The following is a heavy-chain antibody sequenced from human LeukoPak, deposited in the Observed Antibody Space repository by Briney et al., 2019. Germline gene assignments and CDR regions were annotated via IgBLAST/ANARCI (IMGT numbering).Heavy chain of an antibody. Sequence: PGGSLRLSCAASGFTFSNYWMSWVRQAPGKGLEWVANIKQDGSEKYYVDSVKGRFTISRDNAKNSLYLQMNSLRAEDTAVYYCARLVGYDILTGPTDAFDIWGQGTMVTVSS. CDR1: GFTFSNYW. CDR3: ARLVGYDILTGPTDAFDI. V-gene: IGHV3-7*01. CDR2: IKQDGSEK. J-gene: IGHJ3*02. D-gene: IGHD3-9*01.